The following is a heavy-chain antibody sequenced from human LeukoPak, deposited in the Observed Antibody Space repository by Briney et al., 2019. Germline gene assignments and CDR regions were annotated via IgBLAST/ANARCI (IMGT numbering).Heavy chain of an antibody. CDR2: IYYSGST. J-gene: IGHJ4*02. V-gene: IGHV4-39*01. D-gene: IGHD6-6*01. Sequence: SETLSLTCTVSGGSISSSSYLWGWIRQPPGKGLEWIGSIYYSGSTYYNPSLKSRVTISVDTSKNQFSLKLSSVTAADTAVYHCARLRSTIATRPIDYWGQGTLVTVSS. CDR3: ARLRSTIATRPIDY. CDR1: GGSISSSSYL.